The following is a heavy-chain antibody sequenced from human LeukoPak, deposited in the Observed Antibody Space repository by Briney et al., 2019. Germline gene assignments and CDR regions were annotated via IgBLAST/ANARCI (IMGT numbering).Heavy chain of an antibody. J-gene: IGHJ4*02. D-gene: IGHD2-2*01. CDR1: GYTFTGYY. CDR3: ARDTNIVVVPAARFDY. V-gene: IGHV1-2*02. Sequence: VASVKVSCKASGYTFTGYYMHWVRQAPGQGLEWMGWINPNSGGTNYAQKFQGRVTMTRDTSISTAYMELSRLRSDDTAVYYCARDTNIVVVPAARFDYWGQGTLVTVSS. CDR2: INPNSGGT.